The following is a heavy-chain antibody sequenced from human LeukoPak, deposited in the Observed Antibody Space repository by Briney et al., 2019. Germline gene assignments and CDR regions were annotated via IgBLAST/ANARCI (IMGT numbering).Heavy chain of an antibody. CDR2: INNSGST. J-gene: IGHJ5*02. V-gene: IGHV4-34*01. Sequence: SETLSLTCAVYGGSFSGYYWSWIRQPPGKGLEWIGEINNSGSTNYNPSLKSRVTISVDTSKNQFSLKLSSVTAADTAVYYCARGGIAVAGTLFDPWGQGTLVTVS. D-gene: IGHD6-19*01. CDR3: ARGGIAVAGTLFDP. CDR1: GGSFSGYY.